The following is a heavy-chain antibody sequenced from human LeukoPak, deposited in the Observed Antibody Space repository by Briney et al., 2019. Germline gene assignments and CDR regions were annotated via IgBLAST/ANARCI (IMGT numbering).Heavy chain of an antibody. D-gene: IGHD2-8*01. CDR1: GFTVSSNY. V-gene: IGHV3-53*04. CDR3: TRDLSGVNPFDY. J-gene: IGHJ4*02. CDR2: IYSGGST. Sequence: GGSLRLSCAVSGFTVSSNYMSWVRQPPGKGLEWVSVIYSGGSTYYADSVKGRFTISRHDSRDTLYPQMNSLRVEDTAVYYCTRDLSGVNPFDYWGQGTLVTVSS.